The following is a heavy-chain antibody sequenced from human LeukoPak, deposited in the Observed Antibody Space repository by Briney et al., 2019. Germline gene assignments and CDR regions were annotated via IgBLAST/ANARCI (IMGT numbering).Heavy chain of an antibody. CDR2: LYTSGST. V-gene: IGHV4-61*09. J-gene: IGHJ4*02. Sequence: SETLSLTCTVSGGSISSGTYYRSWIRQPAGKGLEWIGHLYTSGSTNYNPSLKSRVTISVDTSKNQFSLKLSSVTAADTAVYYCARFGPYSSGWYEDYWGQGTLVTVSS. D-gene: IGHD6-19*01. CDR1: GGSISSGTYY. CDR3: ARFGPYSSGWYEDY.